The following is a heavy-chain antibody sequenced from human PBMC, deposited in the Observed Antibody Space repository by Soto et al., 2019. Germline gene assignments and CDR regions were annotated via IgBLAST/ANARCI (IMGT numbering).Heavy chain of an antibody. Sequence: PGGSLRLSCAASGFTFSSYAMSWVRQAPGKGLEWVSAISGSGGSTYYADSVKGRFTISRDNSKNTLYLQMNSLRAEDTAVYYCARSNCSSTSCYIESYYYYMDVWGKGTTVTVSS. CDR2: ISGSGGST. CDR3: ARSNCSSTSCYIESYYYYMDV. CDR1: GFTFSSYA. D-gene: IGHD2-2*02. J-gene: IGHJ6*03. V-gene: IGHV3-23*01.